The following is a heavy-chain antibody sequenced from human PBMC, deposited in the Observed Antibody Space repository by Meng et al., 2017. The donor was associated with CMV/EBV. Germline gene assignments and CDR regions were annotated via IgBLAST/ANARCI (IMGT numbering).Heavy chain of an antibody. D-gene: IGHD5/OR15-5a*01. V-gene: IGHV2-5*01. CDR1: GFSLSSTGVG. Sequence: SGPTLVKPTQTLTLTCTFSGFSLSSTGVGVGWIRQPPGKALEWLTLLYWNNDERYSPSLKSRLSITKDTSKNQVVLTVTNMDPVDTGTYYCAHRDVSRAFDIWGQGTMVTV. J-gene: IGHJ3*02. CDR3: AHRDVSRAFDI. CDR2: LYWNNDE.